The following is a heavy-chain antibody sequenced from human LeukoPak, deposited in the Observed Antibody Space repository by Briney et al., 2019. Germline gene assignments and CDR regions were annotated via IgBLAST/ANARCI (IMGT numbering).Heavy chain of an antibody. CDR3: AQVTVGGHFDF. V-gene: IGHV4-4*07. Sequence: SETLSLTCTVSGGSISDFYWSWIRQPAGKGLEYIGRVSATGSTSFNPSLQRRVTMSVDTSKSQFSLKLSSVTAADTAVYYCAQVTVGGHFDFWGQGILVTVSS. CDR1: GGSISDFY. CDR2: VSATGST. D-gene: IGHD6-19*01. J-gene: IGHJ4*02.